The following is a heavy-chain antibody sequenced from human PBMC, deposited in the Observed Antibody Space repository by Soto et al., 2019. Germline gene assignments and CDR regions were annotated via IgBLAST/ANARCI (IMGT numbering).Heavy chain of an antibody. V-gene: IGHV4-61*08. CDR3: ARRMVATETFDY. J-gene: IGHJ4*02. Sequence: PSETLSLTCAVSGGSISSGGYSWSWIRQPPGRGLEWIGFIYYAGSTKYNPSLNSRVTISVDTSKNQFSLTVTSVTAADTAVYYCARRMVATETFDYWGQGTLVTVSS. D-gene: IGHD5-12*01. CDR1: GGSISSGGYS. CDR2: IYYAGST.